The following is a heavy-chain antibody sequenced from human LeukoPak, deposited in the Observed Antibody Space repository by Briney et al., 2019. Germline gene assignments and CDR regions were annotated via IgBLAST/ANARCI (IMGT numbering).Heavy chain of an antibody. V-gene: IGHV1-8*01. CDR3: TRGSLSGSSRDY. CDR1: GYTFNGYD. Sequence: GASVKVSCKASGYTFNGYDINWVRQAPGQGLEWMGWMNPNTGDTGYAQKFQGRVTMTRNTSIDTAYMGLSGLKSEDTAVYYCTRGSLSGSSRDYWGQGTLVTVSS. CDR2: MNPNTGDT. D-gene: IGHD1-26*01. J-gene: IGHJ4*02.